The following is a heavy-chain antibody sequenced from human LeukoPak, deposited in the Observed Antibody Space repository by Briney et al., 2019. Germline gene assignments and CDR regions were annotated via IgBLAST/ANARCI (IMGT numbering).Heavy chain of an antibody. Sequence: SETLSLTCTVSGVSISSNNYYWGWIRQPPGKGLEWIGSIYYSGSTNYNPSLKSRVTISVDTSKNQFSLKLSSVTAADTAVYYCARRYYYDSSGYCYFFDYWGQGTLVTVSS. V-gene: IGHV4-39*01. CDR1: GVSISSNNYY. D-gene: IGHD3-22*01. CDR3: ARRYYYDSSGYCYFFDY. J-gene: IGHJ4*02. CDR2: IYYSGST.